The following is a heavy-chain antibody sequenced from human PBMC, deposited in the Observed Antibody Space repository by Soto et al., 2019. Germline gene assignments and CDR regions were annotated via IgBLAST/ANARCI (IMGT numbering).Heavy chain of an antibody. CDR2: IRSKAYGGTT. V-gene: IGHV3-49*04. CDR1: GFTFGDYA. Sequence: PGGSLRLSXTASGFTFGDYAMSWVRQAPGKGLEWVGFIRSKAYGGTTEYAASVKGRFTISRDDSKSIAYLQMNSLKTEDTAVYHCTTREITIFGVVIIDYWGQGTLVTVSS. J-gene: IGHJ4*02. CDR3: TTREITIFGVVIIDY. D-gene: IGHD3-3*01.